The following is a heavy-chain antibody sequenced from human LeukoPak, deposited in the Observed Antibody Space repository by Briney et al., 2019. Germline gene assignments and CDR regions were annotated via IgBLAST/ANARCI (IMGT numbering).Heavy chain of an antibody. J-gene: IGHJ4*02. CDR2: INHSGST. D-gene: IGHD3-22*01. CDR1: GGSFSGYY. CDR3: ARQGLYYYDSSGYYRATDY. V-gene: IGHV4-34*01. Sequence: PSETLSLTCAVYGGSFSGYYWSWIRQPPGKGLEWIGEINHSGSTNYNPSLKSRVTISVDTSKNQFSLKLSSVTAADTAVYYCARQGLYYYDSSGYYRATDYWGQGTLVTVSS.